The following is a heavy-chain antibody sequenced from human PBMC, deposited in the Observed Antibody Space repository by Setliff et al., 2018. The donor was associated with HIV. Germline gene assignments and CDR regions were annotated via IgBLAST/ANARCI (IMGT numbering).Heavy chain of an antibody. V-gene: IGHV3-23*01. CDR3: TTGAFHGCDFWRSYYTAHVDY. D-gene: IGHD3-3*01. Sequence: PGGSLRLSCAASGFTFSTYAMSWFRQASGKGRGWVSSISVSGGRTNHADSVQGRFTNSRDNSKNTLYGQMNSLRDEDTSVYYCTTGAFHGCDFWRSYYTAHVDYWDQRARVTVSS. J-gene: IGHJ4*02. CDR1: GFTFSTYA. CDR2: ISVSGGRT.